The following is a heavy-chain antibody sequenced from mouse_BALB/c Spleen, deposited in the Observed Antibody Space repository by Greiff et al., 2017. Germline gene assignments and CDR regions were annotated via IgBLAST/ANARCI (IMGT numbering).Heavy chain of an antibody. CDR3: ARGRRRLNAMDY. J-gene: IGHJ4*01. Sequence: EVKLMESGPGLVKPSQSLSLTCSVTGYSITSGYYWNWIRQFPGNKLEWMGYISYDGSNNYNPSLKNRISITRDTSKNQFFLKLNSVTTEDTATYYCARGRRRLNAMDYWGQGTSVTVSS. V-gene: IGHV3-6*02. CDR2: ISYDGSN. D-gene: IGHD2-12*01. CDR1: GYSITSGYY.